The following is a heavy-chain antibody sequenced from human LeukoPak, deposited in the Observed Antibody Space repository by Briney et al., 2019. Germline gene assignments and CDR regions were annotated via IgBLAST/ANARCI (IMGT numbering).Heavy chain of an antibody. J-gene: IGHJ6*03. CDR3: ARVLGYDFWSGYYKGDYYYYYYMDV. D-gene: IGHD3-3*01. V-gene: IGHV7-4-1*02. CDR1: GYTFTSYA. Sequence: ASVTVSCKASGYTFTSYAMNWVRQAPGQGLEGMGWINTNTGNPTYAQGFTGRVVFSLDTSVSTAYLQISSLKAEGTAVYYCARVLGYDFWSGYYKGDYYYYYYMDVWGKGTTVTVSS. CDR2: INTNTGNP.